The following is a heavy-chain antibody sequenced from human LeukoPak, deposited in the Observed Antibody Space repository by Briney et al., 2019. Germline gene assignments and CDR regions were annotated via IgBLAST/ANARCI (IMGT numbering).Heavy chain of an antibody. CDR2: INPNSGGT. J-gene: IGHJ6*03. CDR3: ARGDCSSTSCYTDIGYYYYYMDV. V-gene: IGHV1-2*02. Sequence: ASVKVSCKASGYTFTGYYMHWVRQAPGQGLEWMGWINPNSGGTNYAQKFQGRVTMTRDTSISTAYMELSRLRSDDTAVYYCARGDCSSTSCYTDIGYYYYYMDVWGKGTTVTVSS. CDR1: GYTFTGYY. D-gene: IGHD2-2*02.